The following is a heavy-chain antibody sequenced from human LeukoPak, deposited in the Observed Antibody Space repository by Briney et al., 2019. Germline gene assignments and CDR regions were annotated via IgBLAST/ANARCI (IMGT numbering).Heavy chain of an antibody. CDR3: ARQDSSGYLLVGNQNDAFDI. CDR1: GYTFTSYY. D-gene: IGHD3-22*01. J-gene: IGHJ3*02. CDR2: INPSGGST. Sequence: ASVKVSCKASGYTFTSYYMHWVRQAPGQGLEWMGIINPSGGSTSYAQKFQGRVTMTRDMSTSTVYMELSSLKASDTAMYYCARQDSSGYLLVGNQNDAFDIWGQGTMVTVSS. V-gene: IGHV1-46*01.